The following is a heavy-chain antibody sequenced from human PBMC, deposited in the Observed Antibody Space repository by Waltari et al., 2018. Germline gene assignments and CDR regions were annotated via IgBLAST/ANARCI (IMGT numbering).Heavy chain of an antibody. CDR3: ARGYDSDAFDI. V-gene: IGHV3-33*01. CDR1: GFTFSSYG. J-gene: IGHJ3*02. D-gene: IGHD3-3*01. Sequence: QVQLVESGGGVVQPGRSLRLSCAASGFTFSSYGMPGVGQGPGKGLEVGSGYRYEGSKKYYADSVKGRLPISRDNSKNTLYLQMKRLRAEDTAVYYCARGYDSDAFDIWGQGTMVTVSS. CDR2: YRYEGSKK.